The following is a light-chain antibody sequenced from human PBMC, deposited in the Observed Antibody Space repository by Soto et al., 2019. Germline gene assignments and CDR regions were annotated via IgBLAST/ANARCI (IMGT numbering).Light chain of an antibody. Sequence: EIVLTQSLGTLSLSTEERATLSCSASQSVSSSYLAWYQQKPGQAPWLLIYGASSRATGIPDRFSGSGSGTDFTLTISSLEPEDFAVYYCQQRSNWPFTFGPGTKVDIK. CDR3: QQRSNWPFT. V-gene: IGKV3D-20*02. J-gene: IGKJ3*01. CDR1: QSVSSSY. CDR2: GAS.